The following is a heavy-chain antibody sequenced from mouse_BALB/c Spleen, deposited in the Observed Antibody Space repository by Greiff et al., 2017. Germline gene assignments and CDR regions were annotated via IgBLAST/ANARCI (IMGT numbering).Heavy chain of an antibody. J-gene: IGHJ3*01. D-gene: IGHD1-2*01. CDR2: ISSGGST. CDR3: ARRTTATAWFAY. V-gene: IGHV5-6-5*01. CDR1: GFTFSSYA. Sequence: EVKLMESGGGLVKPGGSLKLSCAASGFTFSSYAMSWVRPTPEKRLEWVASISSGGSTYYPDSVKGRFTISRDNARNILYLQMSSLRSEDTAMYYCARRTTATAWFAYWGQGTLVTVSA.